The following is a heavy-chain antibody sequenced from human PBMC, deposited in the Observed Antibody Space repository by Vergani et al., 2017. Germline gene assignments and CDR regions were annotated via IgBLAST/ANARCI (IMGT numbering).Heavy chain of an antibody. J-gene: IGHJ4*02. CDR2: IIPIFGTA. D-gene: IGHD3-10*01. Sequence: QVQLVQSGAEVKKPGSSVKVSCKASGGTFSSYAISWVRQAPGQGLEWMGRIIPIFGTANYAQKFQGRVTITADESTSTAYMGLSSLRSEDTAVYYCARMEVLWFGELLSVDYWDQGTLVTVSS. V-gene: IGHV1-69*13. CDR3: ARMEVLWFGELLSVDY. CDR1: GGTFSSYA.